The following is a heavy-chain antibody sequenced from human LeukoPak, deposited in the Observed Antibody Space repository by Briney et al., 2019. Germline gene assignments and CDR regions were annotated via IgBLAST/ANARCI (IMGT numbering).Heavy chain of an antibody. CDR2: INPNSGGT. D-gene: IGHD2-2*01. Sequence: ASVKVSCKASGYTFTDYYIHWVRQAPGQGLEWMAWINPNSGGTYYAQNFHDRITLTRDTSISTAYMELSRLRYDDTAIYYCARANALYCSSTSCLFDYWGQGTLVTVSS. V-gene: IGHV1-2*02. CDR3: ARANALYCSSTSCLFDY. CDR1: GYTFTDYY. J-gene: IGHJ4*02.